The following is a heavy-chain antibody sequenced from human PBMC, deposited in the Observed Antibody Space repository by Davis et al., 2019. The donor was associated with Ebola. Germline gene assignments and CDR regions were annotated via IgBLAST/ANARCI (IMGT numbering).Heavy chain of an antibody. J-gene: IGHJ4*02. D-gene: IGHD3-10*01. V-gene: IGHV3-15*01. Sequence: GGSLRLSCAASGLTFSNAWMSWVRQAPGKGLEWVGRIKSETDGGTADYAAPVKGRFTISRDDSRNTVYLQMTSLKTEDTGLYYCTKGITMVRGVIKEVDYWGQGTLVIVSS. CDR2: IKSETDGGTA. CDR1: GLTFSNAW. CDR3: TKGITMVRGVIKEVDY.